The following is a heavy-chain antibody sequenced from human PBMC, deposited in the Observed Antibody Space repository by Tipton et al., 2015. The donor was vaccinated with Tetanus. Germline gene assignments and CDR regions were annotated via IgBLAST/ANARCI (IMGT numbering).Heavy chain of an antibody. D-gene: IGHD3/OR15-3a*01. CDR2: INRDGSDK. V-gene: IGHV3-7*01. CDR1: GFIFSNYW. Sequence: SLRLSCSASGFIFSNYWMSWVRQAPGKGLEWVANINRDGSDKYYVDSVKGRFTISRDEAKNSLYLQMSSLRVGDTAVYYCARDRGEDWTNFYYMDVWGKGATVTVSS. J-gene: IGHJ6*03. CDR3: ARDRGEDWTNFYYMDV.